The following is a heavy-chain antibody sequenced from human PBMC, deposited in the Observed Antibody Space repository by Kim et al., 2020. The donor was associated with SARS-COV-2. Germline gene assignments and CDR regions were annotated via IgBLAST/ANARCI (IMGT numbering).Heavy chain of an antibody. Sequence: KGRFTISSDSATNSLYLQMNDLRAEDTAVYYCAREYRRITMVRGVKAAFDIWGQGTMVTVSS. J-gene: IGHJ3*02. V-gene: IGHV3-11*01. CDR3: AREYRRITMVRGVKAAFDI. D-gene: IGHD3-10*01.